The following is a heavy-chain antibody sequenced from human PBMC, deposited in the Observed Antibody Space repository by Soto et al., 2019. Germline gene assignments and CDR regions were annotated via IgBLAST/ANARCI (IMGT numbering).Heavy chain of an antibody. CDR1: GGSISSGGYS. J-gene: IGHJ4*02. Sequence: LSLTCAVSGGSISSGGYSWSWIRQPPGKGLEWTGYIYHSGSTYYNPSLKSRVTISVDRSKNQFSLKLSSVTAADTAVYYCARGKKTGRCTAFDYWGQGTLVTVSS. CDR3: ARGKKTGRCTAFDY. D-gene: IGHD1-1*01. CDR2: IYHSGST. V-gene: IGHV4-30-2*01.